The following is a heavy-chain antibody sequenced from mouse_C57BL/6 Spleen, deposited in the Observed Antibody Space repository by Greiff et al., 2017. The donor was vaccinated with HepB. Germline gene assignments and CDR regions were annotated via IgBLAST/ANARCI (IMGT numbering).Heavy chain of an antibody. CDR3: ARSVIYDGYYYYFDY. V-gene: IGHV1-80*01. J-gene: IGHJ2*01. CDR2: IYPGDGDT. CDR1: GYAFSSYW. Sequence: QVQLQQSGAELVKPGASVKISCKASGYAFSSYWMNWVKQRPGKGLEWIGQIYPGDGDTNYNGKFKGKATLTADKSSSTAYMQLSSLTSEDSAVYFCARSVIYDGYYYYFDYWGQGTTLTVSS. D-gene: IGHD2-3*01.